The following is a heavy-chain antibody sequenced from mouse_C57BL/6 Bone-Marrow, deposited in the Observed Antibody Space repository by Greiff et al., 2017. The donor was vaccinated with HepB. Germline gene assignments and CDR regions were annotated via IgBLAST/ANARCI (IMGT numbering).Heavy chain of an antibody. CDR3: ARDAITTVVAPGYFDV. CDR1: GFTFSSYA. CDR2: ISDGGSYT. D-gene: IGHD1-1*01. V-gene: IGHV5-4*01. Sequence: EVKVVESGGGLVKPGGSLKLSCAASGFTFSSYAMSWVRQTPEKRLEWVATISDGGSYTYYPDNVKGRFTISRDNAKNNLYLQMSHLKSEDTAMYYCARDAITTVVAPGYFDVWGTGTTVTVSS. J-gene: IGHJ1*03.